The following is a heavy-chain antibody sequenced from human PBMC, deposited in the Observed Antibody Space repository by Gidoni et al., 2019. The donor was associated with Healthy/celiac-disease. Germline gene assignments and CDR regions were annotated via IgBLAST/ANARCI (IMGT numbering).Heavy chain of an antibody. CDR2: ISSSSSYI. Sequence: EVQLVESGGGLVKPGGSLRLSCAASGFTFSSYRRNWVRQAPGKGLEWVSSISSSSSYIDYADSVKGRFTISRDNAKNSLYLQMNSLRAEETAGYYCAVPDLVRGADYYYGMDVWGQGTTVTVSS. CDR1: GFTFSSYR. CDR3: AVPDLVRGADYYYGMDV. J-gene: IGHJ6*02. V-gene: IGHV3-21*01. D-gene: IGHD3-10*01.